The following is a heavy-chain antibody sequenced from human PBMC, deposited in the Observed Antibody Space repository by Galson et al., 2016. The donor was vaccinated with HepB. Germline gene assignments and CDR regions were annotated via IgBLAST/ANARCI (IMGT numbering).Heavy chain of an antibody. D-gene: IGHD3-10*01. J-gene: IGHJ4*02. CDR3: VRDRASSGFQAWD. CDR1: GGTFSNYG. CDR2: ITPSHGIV. V-gene: IGHV1-69*10. Sequence: SVKVSCKASGGTFSNYGISWVRQAPGQGLEWMGGITPSHGIVNYARKFQDRVAMTADESRITAYMELRTLKSEDTAVYYCVRDRASSGFQAWDWGQGTLVTVSS.